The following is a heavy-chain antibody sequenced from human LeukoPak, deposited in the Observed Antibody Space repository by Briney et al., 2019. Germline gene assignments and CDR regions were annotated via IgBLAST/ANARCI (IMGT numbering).Heavy chain of an antibody. CDR3: ARAPPYSYGEFDY. D-gene: IGHD5-18*01. Sequence: KPSETLSLTCTVAGGSISSYYWSWIRQPPGKGLEWIGYMYYSGSTNYNPSLKSRVTISVDTSRNQFSLRLSSVTAADTAVYYCARAPPYSYGEFDYWGQGTLVTVSS. CDR2: MYYSGST. J-gene: IGHJ4*02. CDR1: GGSISSYY. V-gene: IGHV4-59*01.